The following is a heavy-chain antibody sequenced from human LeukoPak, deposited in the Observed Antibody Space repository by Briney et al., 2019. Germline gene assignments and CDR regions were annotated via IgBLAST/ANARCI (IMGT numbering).Heavy chain of an antibody. CDR3: ARGYGSGSYYKRPPYFQH. V-gene: IGHV4-39*07. D-gene: IGHD3-10*01. CDR1: GGSISSNSYY. J-gene: IGHJ1*01. CDR2: MDYSGST. Sequence: SETLSLTCTVSGGSISSNSYYWGWIRQPPGKGLEWIGSMDYSGSTYCNPSLKSRVTISVDTSKNQFSLKLSSVTAADTAVYYCARGYGSGSYYKRPPYFQHWGQGTLVTVSS.